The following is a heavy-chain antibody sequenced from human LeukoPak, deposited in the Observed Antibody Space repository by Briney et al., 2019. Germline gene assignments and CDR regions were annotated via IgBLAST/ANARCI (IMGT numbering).Heavy chain of an antibody. CDR1: GGSISSSNW. CDR2: IYHSGST. CDR3: TRDRGQWLVDY. V-gene: IGHV4-4*02. J-gene: IGHJ4*02. Sequence: PSETLSLTCAVSGGSISSSNWWSWVRQPPGKGLEWIGEIYHSGSTNYNPSLKSRVTISIDTSKNQFSLKLSSVTAADTAVYYCTRDRGQWLVDYWGQGTLVTVSS. D-gene: IGHD6-19*01.